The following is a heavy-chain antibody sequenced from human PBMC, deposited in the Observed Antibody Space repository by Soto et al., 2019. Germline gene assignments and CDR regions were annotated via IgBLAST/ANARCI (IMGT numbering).Heavy chain of an antibody. Sequence: ASLQVSCKASGYTFTSYGISWVRQAPGQGLEWMGWISAYNGNTNYAQKLQGRVTMTTDTSTSTAYMELRSLRSDDTAVYYCARAPGDLEWGPNYYDYYYGMDVWGQGTTVTVYS. CDR1: GYTFTSYG. J-gene: IGHJ6*02. CDR2: ISAYNGNT. CDR3: ARAPGDLEWGPNYYDYYYGMDV. V-gene: IGHV1-18*01. D-gene: IGHD3-3*01.